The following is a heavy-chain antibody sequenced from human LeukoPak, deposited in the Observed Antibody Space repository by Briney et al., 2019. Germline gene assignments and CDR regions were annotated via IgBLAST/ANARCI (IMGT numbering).Heavy chain of an antibody. Sequence: GGSLRLSCAASGFTFSSYSMNWVRQAPGKGLEWVSSISSSSSYIYYADSVKGRFTISRGNAKNSLYLQMNSLRAEDTAVYYCARSTRGVDGSGSYPRWFDPWGQGTLVTVSS. D-gene: IGHD3-10*01. V-gene: IGHV3-21*01. J-gene: IGHJ5*02. CDR3: ARSTRGVDGSGSYPRWFDP. CDR1: GFTFSSYS. CDR2: ISSSSSYI.